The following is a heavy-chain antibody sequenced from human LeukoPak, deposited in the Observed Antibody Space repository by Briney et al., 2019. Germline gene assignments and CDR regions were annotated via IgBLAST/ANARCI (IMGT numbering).Heavy chain of an antibody. D-gene: IGHD3-3*01. J-gene: IGHJ6*03. Sequence: PGGSLRLSCAASGFTFSRSWMSWVRQAPGKGLEWVADIKQDANEKYYVDSVKGRFTISRDNAKNSLFLQMNSLRVEDTAVYYCARDILYYDFWSEHYYMDVWGKGTTVTVSS. CDR1: GFTFSRSW. CDR2: IKQDANEK. CDR3: ARDILYYDFWSEHYYMDV. V-gene: IGHV3-7*01.